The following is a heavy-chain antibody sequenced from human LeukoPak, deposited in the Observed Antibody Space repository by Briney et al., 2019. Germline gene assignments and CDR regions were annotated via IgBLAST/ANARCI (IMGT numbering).Heavy chain of an antibody. J-gene: IGHJ6*02. CDR3: ARAAPANMTTVTPASYYYYGMDV. D-gene: IGHD4-17*01. V-gene: IGHV4-59*08. CDR2: IYYSGST. CDR1: GGSISSYY. Sequence: RTSETLSLTCTVSGGSISSYYWRWIRQPPGKGLEWIGYIYYSGSTKYNPSLKSRVTISVDTSQNQFSLKLSSVTAADTAVYYCARAAPANMTTVTPASYYYYGMDVWGQGTMVTVSS.